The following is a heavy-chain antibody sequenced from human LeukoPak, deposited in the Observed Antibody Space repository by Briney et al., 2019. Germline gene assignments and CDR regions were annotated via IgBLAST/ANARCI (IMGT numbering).Heavy chain of an antibody. J-gene: IGHJ3*02. D-gene: IGHD1-26*01. Sequence: GRSLRLSCAASGFTFSSYGMHWVRQAPGKGLEWVAVIWYDGSNKYYADSVKGRFTISRDNSKNTLYLQMNSLRAEDTAVYYCAKALAVGSYYRQYPFDIWGQGTMVTVSS. CDR1: GFTFSSYG. V-gene: IGHV3-33*06. CDR3: AKALAVGSYYRQYPFDI. CDR2: IWYDGSNK.